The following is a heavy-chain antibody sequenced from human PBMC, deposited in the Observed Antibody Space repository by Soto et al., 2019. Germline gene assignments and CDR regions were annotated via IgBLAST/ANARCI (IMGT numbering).Heavy chain of an antibody. V-gene: IGHV4-34*01. CDR1: GGFVSSGSYY. D-gene: IGHD2-21*02. CDR3: ARVERGTATAVVDAFDI. Sequence: QVQLQQWGAGLLKPSETLSLTCAVYGGFVSSGSYYWSWIRQPPGKGLEWIGAMSHSGGTHFNPSLTSAVTISVDTSKNQFSLKMSSVTAADTALYYCARVERGTATAVVDAFDIWGPGTMVTISS. J-gene: IGHJ3*02. CDR2: MSHSGGT.